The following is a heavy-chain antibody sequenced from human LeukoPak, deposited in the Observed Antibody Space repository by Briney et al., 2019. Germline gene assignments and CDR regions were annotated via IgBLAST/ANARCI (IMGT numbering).Heavy chain of an antibody. Sequence: SETLSLTCAVYGGSFSGYYWSWIRQPPGKGLEWIGEINHSGSTNYNPSLESRVTISVDTSKNQFSLQLNSVTPEDTAVYYCARETTTSGSPFDYWGQGTLVTVSS. D-gene: IGHD6-19*01. J-gene: IGHJ4*02. CDR1: GGSFSGYY. V-gene: IGHV4-34*01. CDR2: INHSGST. CDR3: ARETTTSGSPFDY.